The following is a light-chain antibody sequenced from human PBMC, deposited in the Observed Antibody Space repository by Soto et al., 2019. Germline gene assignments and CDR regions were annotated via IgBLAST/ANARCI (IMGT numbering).Light chain of an antibody. CDR3: QTWGTGTVV. CDR2: LNNDGSH. V-gene: IGLV4-69*01. Sequence: QSVLTQSPSASASLGASVRLTCTLSSGHNTHAIAWHQLQPEKGPRYLMNLNNDGSHIKGDGIPDRFSGSSSGAERYLTISSLQSEDEADYYCQTWGTGTVVFGGGTKLTVL. J-gene: IGLJ2*01. CDR1: SGHNTHA.